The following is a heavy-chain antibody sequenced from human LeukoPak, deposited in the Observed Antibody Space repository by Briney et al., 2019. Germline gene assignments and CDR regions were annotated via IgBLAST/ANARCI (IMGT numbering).Heavy chain of an antibody. V-gene: IGHV3-33*01. CDR1: GFTFRGNG. CDR3: ARDQGTSVTAMVGGHFDY. D-gene: IGHD4-17*01. CDR2: IWYDGSNR. Sequence: GRSLRLSCAASGFTFRGNGMHWVRQAPGKGLEWVPIIWYDGSNRYYADSVKGRFTISRDNSKNTLFLQMNSLTAEDTAVYYCARDQGTSVTAMVGGHFDYWGPGTLVTVSS. J-gene: IGHJ4*02.